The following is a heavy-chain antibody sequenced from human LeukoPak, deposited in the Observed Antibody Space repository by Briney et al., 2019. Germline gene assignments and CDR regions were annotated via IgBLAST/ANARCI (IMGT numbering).Heavy chain of an antibody. D-gene: IGHD6-13*01. CDR1: GFTFSSYA. CDR3: AKGEEQQLVTPFDY. Sequence: GGSLRLSCAASGFTFSSYAMSWVRQAPGKGLEWVSATSGSGGSTYYADSVKGRFTISRDNSKNTLYLQMNSLRAEDTAVYYCAKGEEQQLVTPFDYWGQGTLVTVSS. J-gene: IGHJ4*02. CDR2: TSGSGGST. V-gene: IGHV3-23*01.